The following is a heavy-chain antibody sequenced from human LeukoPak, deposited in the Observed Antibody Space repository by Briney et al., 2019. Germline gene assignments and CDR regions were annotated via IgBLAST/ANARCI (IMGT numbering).Heavy chain of an antibody. J-gene: IGHJ4*02. V-gene: IGHV3-21*01. D-gene: IGHD3-3*01. CDR3: AGATIFGTGYFDY. Sequence: GGSLRLSCAASGFTFSSYWMNWVRQAPGKGLEWVSSISSSSSYIYYADSVKGRFTISRDNAKNSLYLQMNSLRAEDTAVYYCAGATIFGTGYFDYWGQGTLVTVSS. CDR1: GFTFSSYW. CDR2: ISSSSSYI.